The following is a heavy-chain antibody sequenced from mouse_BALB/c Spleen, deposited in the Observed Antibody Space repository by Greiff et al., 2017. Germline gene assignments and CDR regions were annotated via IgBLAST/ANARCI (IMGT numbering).Heavy chain of an antibody. CDR1: GYSITSGYY. V-gene: IGHV3-6*02. CDR3: ARGRRDYAMDD. Sequence: EVKLLESGPGLVKPSQSLSLTCSVTGYSITSGYYWNWIRQFPGNKLEWMGYISYDGSNNYNPSLKNRISITRDTSKNQFFLKLNSVTTEDTATYYCARGRRDYAMDDWGQGTSVTVSS. CDR2: ISYDGSN. J-gene: IGHJ4*01.